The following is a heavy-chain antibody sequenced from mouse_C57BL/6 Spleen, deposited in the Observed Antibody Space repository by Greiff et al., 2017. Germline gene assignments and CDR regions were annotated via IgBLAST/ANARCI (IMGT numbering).Heavy chain of an antibody. J-gene: IGHJ2*01. D-gene: IGHD2-4*01. Sequence: QVQLKQPGTELVKPGASVKLSCKASGYTFTSYWMHWVKQRPGQGLEWIGNINPSNGGTNYNEKFKSKATLTVDKSSSTAYMQLSSLTSEDSAVYYCARSMITTLRYDYWGQGTTLTVSS. V-gene: IGHV1-53*01. CDR1: GYTFTSYW. CDR2: INPSNGGT. CDR3: ARSMITTLRYDY.